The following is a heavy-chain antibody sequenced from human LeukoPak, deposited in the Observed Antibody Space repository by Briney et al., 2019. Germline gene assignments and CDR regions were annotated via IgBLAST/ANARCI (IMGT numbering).Heavy chain of an antibody. J-gene: IGHJ3*01. CDR3: ARDRGGAESHGFDAFDL. CDR1: GFTFISYS. Sequence: PGGSLRLSCAASGFTFISYSMNWVRQAPGKGLEWVSSMSSRSGYIYYADSVKGRFTISRDNAKNSLYLQMNSLRVDDTAVYYCARDRGGAESHGFDAFDLWGQGTIVTVSS. CDR2: MSSRSGYI. V-gene: IGHV3-21*01. D-gene: IGHD2-15*01.